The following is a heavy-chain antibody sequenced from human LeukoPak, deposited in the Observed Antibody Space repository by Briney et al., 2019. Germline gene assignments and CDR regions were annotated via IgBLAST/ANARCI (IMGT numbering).Heavy chain of an antibody. D-gene: IGHD3-22*01. CDR1: GGTFSSYA. CDR2: IIPIFGTA. J-gene: IGHJ6*02. Sequence: GASVKVSCKASGGTFSSYAISWVRQAPGQGLEWMGGIIPIFGTANYAQKFQGRVTITADESTSTAYMEVRSLRSDDTAVYYCAREHDSKVPYYCGMDVWGQGTTVTVSS. CDR3: AREHDSKVPYYCGMDV. V-gene: IGHV1-69*13.